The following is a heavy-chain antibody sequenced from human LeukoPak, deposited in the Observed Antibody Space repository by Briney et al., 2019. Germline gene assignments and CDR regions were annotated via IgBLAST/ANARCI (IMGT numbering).Heavy chain of an antibody. D-gene: IGHD3-22*01. CDR1: GVSISNYS. CDR3: ARVSGSGYYRFFFDY. CDR2: ISYSGST. V-gene: IGHV4-59*01. J-gene: IGHJ4*02. Sequence: SETLSLTCTVSGVSISNYSWGWIRQPPGKGLEWVGYISYSGSTNFNLSRQSRVTISVDTSNNPFSLKLSSVTAEDTAVYYCARVSGSGYYRFFFDYWGQGTLVTVSS.